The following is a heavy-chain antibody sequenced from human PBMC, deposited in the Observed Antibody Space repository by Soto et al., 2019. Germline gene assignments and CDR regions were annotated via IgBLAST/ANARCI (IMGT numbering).Heavy chain of an antibody. D-gene: IGHD2-15*01. CDR3: ARRYCSGDSCYYYGMDV. J-gene: IGHJ6*02. CDR1: GGTFSSYA. Sequence: QVQLVQSGAEVKKPGSSVKVSCKASGGTFSSYAISWVRQAPGHGLEWMGGIIPIFGTANYAQKFQGRVTITADESTSTAYMELSSLRSEDTAVYYCARRYCSGDSCYYYGMDVWGQGTTVTVSS. V-gene: IGHV1-69*12. CDR2: IIPIFGTA.